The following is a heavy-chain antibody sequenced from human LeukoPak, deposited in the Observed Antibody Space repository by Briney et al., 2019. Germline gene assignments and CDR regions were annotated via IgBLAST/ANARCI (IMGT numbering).Heavy chain of an antibody. CDR1: GGTLSSYA. D-gene: IGHD1-26*01. Sequence: ASVKVSCKASGGTLSSYAISWVRQAPGQGLEWMGWISAYNGNTNYAQKLQGRVTMTTDTSTSTAYMELRSLRSDDTAVYYCARERGSHPFDYWGQGTLVTVSS. CDR3: ARERGSHPFDY. V-gene: IGHV1-18*01. J-gene: IGHJ4*02. CDR2: ISAYNGNT.